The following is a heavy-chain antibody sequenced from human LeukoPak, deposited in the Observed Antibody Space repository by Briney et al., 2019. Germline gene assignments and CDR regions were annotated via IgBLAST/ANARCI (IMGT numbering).Heavy chain of an antibody. Sequence: SQTLSLTCAISGDSVSSNSAAWNWIRQSPSRGLEWLGRTYYRSKWYNDYAVSVKSRITINPDTSKNQFSLQLNSVTPEDTAVYYCARGLKDWFGEWGNYYYYYGMDVWGRGTTVTVSS. D-gene: IGHD3-10*01. CDR3: ARGLKDWFGEWGNYYYYYGMDV. J-gene: IGHJ6*02. CDR1: GDSVSSNSAA. CDR2: TYYRSKWYN. V-gene: IGHV6-1*01.